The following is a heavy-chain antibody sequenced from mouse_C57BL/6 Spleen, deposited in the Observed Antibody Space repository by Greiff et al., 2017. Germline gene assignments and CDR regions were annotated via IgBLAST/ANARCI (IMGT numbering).Heavy chain of an antibody. CDR2: ISSGGSYP. J-gene: IGHJ2*01. CDR3: ARRDKDY. Sequence: EVQVVESGGDLVKPGGSLKLSCAASGFTFSSYGMSWVRQTPDKRLEWVATISSGGSYPYYPDSVKGRFTISRDNAQNTLYLQMSSLKSADTAMYYCARRDKDYWGQGTTLTVSS. V-gene: IGHV5-6*01. CDR1: GFTFSSYG.